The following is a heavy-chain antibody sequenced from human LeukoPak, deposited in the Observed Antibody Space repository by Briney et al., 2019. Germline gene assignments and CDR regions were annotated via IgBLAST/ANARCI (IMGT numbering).Heavy chain of an antibody. D-gene: IGHD5-18*01. CDR3: ARGFGQLWLRGRYYYGMDV. J-gene: IGHJ6*02. CDR1: GYTFTSYY. Sequence: ASVKVSCKASGYTFTSYYMHWVRQAPGQGLEWMGIINPSGGSTSYAQKFQGRVTMTRDTSTSTVYMELSSLRPEDTAVYYCARGFGQLWLRGRYYYGMDVWGQGTTVTVSS. CDR2: INPSGGST. V-gene: IGHV1-46*01.